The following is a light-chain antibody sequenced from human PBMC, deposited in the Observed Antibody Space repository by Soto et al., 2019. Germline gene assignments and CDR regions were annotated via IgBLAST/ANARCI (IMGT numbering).Light chain of an antibody. Sequence: DIQMTQSPSTLSASVGDRVTITCRASQSISDWLAWYQQIPGRAPKLLIYDASTLQSGVPSRFSGSGSGTEFILTISSLQPDDSATYYCQEYKSATFGQGPKLQIK. CDR3: QEYKSAT. J-gene: IGKJ2*01. V-gene: IGKV1-5*01. CDR2: DAS. CDR1: QSISDW.